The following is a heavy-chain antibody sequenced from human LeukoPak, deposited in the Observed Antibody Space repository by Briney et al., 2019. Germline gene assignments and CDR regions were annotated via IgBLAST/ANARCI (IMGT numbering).Heavy chain of an antibody. CDR1: GGSISGYY. Sequence: NSSDTLSLTCTVSGGSISGYYWHWIRQPAGKGLEWIGRVHVSETTIYNPSIKSRLSMSVDTSNNDYCLNLSSVTAADTAVYYCARGYRISEIRCFEWLLDYWGQGYLVTVSS. CDR2: VHVSETT. CDR3: ARGYRISEIRCFEWLLDY. V-gene: IGHV4-4*07. D-gene: IGHD3-3*01. J-gene: IGHJ4*02.